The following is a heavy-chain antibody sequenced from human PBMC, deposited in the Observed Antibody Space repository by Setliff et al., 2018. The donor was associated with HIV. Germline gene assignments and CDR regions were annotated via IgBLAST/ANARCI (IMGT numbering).Heavy chain of an antibody. Sequence: SCKASGGTFSSYAISWVRQAPGQGLEWMGGIIPIFGTANYAQKFQGRVTITADESTSTVYMELSSLRSEDTAVYYCARDLNLAGRTYSSGWYDYWGQGTLVTVSS. J-gene: IGHJ4*02. D-gene: IGHD6-19*01. CDR1: GGTFSSYA. V-gene: IGHV1-69*01. CDR3: ARDLNLAGRTYSSGWYDY. CDR2: IIPIFGTA.